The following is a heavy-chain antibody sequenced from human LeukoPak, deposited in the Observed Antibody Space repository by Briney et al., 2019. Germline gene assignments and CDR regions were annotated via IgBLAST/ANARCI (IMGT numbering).Heavy chain of an antibody. D-gene: IGHD6-13*01. CDR1: GLSFSSYS. J-gene: IGHJ4*02. V-gene: IGHV3-23*01. Sequence: GGSLRLSCAASGLSFSSYSMTWVRQAPGKGLEWVSGISASGRDTWFPDSVKGRFTIPRDNSKNTLFLQMNSLRVEDTAIYYCAKDAAGPEYWGQGTLVTVSS. CDR2: ISASGRDT. CDR3: AKDAAGPEY.